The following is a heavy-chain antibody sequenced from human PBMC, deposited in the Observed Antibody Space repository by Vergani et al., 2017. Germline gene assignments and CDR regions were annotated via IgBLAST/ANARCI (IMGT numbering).Heavy chain of an antibody. Sequence: EVQLLESGGGLVQPGGSLRLSCAASGFTFSTYAMSWVRQAPGKGLDWVSAISGYGGSTNYADSVKGRFTISRDNAKNTLYLQMNSLRAEDTAVYYCARAYISSLVSLSAFDIWGQGTMVTVSS. D-gene: IGHD6-13*01. CDR2: ISGYGGST. V-gene: IGHV3-23*01. J-gene: IGHJ3*02. CDR3: ARAYISSLVSLSAFDI. CDR1: GFTFSTYA.